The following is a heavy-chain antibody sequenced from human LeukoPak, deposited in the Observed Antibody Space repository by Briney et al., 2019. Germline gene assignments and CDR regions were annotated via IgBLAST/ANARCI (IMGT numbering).Heavy chain of an antibody. CDR3: ARRYSGSYYPEYFDY. Sequence: GESLKISCKGSGYKFPTYWIGWVRQMPGKGLEWMGIIWPGDSDTRYSPSFQGQVTISADKSNSIVYLQWSSLKASDTAMYYCARRYSGSYYPEYFDYWGQGTLVTVSS. CDR1: GYKFPTYW. V-gene: IGHV5-51*01. CDR2: IWPGDSDT. D-gene: IGHD1-26*01. J-gene: IGHJ4*02.